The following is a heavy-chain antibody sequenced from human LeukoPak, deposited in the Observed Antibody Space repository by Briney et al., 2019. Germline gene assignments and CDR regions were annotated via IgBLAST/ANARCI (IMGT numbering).Heavy chain of an antibody. J-gene: IGHJ3*02. Sequence: SVKVSCKASGFTFTSSAMQWVRQARGQRLEWIGWIVVGSGNTNYAQKFQERVTITRDMSTSTAYMELSSLRSEDTAVYYCAASRLYDSSGYYPDAFDIWGQGTMVTVSS. D-gene: IGHD3-22*01. CDR3: AASRLYDSSGYYPDAFDI. V-gene: IGHV1-58*02. CDR2: IVVGSGNT. CDR1: GFTFTSSA.